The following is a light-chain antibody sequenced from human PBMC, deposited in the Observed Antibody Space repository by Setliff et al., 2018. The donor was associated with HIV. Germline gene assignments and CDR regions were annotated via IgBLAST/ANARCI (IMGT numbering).Light chain of an antibody. V-gene: IGLV2-8*01. J-gene: IGLJ1*01. CDR1: SGDVGGYNY. Sequence: QSVLTQPPSASGSPGQSVTTSCTGTSGDVGGYNYVSWYQQHPGKAPKLMIYEVNQRPSGVPDRFSGSKSGDTASLIVSGLQAEDEADYFCSSYVGSNIYVFGTGTKVTVL. CDR3: SSYVGSNIYV. CDR2: EVN.